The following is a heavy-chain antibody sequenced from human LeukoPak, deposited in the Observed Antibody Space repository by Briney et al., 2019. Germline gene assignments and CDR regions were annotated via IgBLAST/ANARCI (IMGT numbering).Heavy chain of an antibody. CDR3: ARTGRWLTPDY. CDR1: GFTFSSYE. Sequence: GGSLRLPCAASGFTFSSYEMNWVRQAPGKGLEWVSYISSSGSTIYYADSVKGRFTISGDNAKNSLYLQMNSLRAEDTAVYYCARTGRWLTPDYWGQGTLVTVSS. CDR2: ISSSGSTI. J-gene: IGHJ4*02. V-gene: IGHV3-48*03. D-gene: IGHD3-22*01.